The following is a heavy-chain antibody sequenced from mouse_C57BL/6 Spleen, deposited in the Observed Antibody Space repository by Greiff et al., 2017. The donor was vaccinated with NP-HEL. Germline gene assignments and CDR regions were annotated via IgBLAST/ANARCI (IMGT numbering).Heavy chain of an antibody. J-gene: IGHJ2*01. Sequence: VQLQQSGPELVKPGASVKISCKASGYAFSSSWMNWVKQRPGKGLEWIGRIYPGDGDTNSHGKFKGKATLTADKSSSTAYMQLSSLKSDDSAVYFCAGGDYWGKGTTLTVAS. CDR1: GYAFSSSW. CDR2: IYPGDGDT. V-gene: IGHV1-82*01. CDR3: AGGDY.